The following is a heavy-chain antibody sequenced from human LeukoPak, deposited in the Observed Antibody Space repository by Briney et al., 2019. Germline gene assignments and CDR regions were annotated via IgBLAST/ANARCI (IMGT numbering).Heavy chain of an antibody. CDR3: ARDNSGGNSGMDY. CDR1: GFTFGSYT. CDR2: ISTSSSAI. J-gene: IGHJ4*02. V-gene: IGHV3-48*02. Sequence: SGGSLRLSCAASGFTFGSYTMNWVRQAPGKGLEWVSYISTSSSAIYYADSVKGRFIISRDNARNSPYLQMNSLRDEDTAVYYCARDNSGGNSGMDYWDQGTLVAVSS. D-gene: IGHD4-23*01.